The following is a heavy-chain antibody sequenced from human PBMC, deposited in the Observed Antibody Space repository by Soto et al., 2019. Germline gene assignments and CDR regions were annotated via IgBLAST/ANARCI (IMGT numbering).Heavy chain of an antibody. D-gene: IGHD2-15*01. CDR2: ISYDGSNK. CDR3: AKEAPGYGSGGSCHPVAV. Sequence: QVQLVESGGGVVQPGRSLRLSCAASGFTFSSYGMHWVRQAPGKGLEWVAVISYDGSNKYYEDSVKGRFTISRDNSKNPLYLQMSSLRAEDTAVYYCAKEAPGYGSGGSCHPVAVWGQGTTVTVSS. J-gene: IGHJ6*02. V-gene: IGHV3-30*18. CDR1: GFTFSSYG.